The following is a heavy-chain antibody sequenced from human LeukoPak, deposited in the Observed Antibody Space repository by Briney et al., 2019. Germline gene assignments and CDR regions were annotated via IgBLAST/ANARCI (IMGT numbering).Heavy chain of an antibody. J-gene: IGHJ3*02. Sequence: SEILSLTCTVSGGSISGYYWNWIRQSPGKGLEWIGHVYYSGNTRYNPSFKSRVTISMDTSKSQFSLELSSVTAAETALYYCARTPFNSNISGWTFDIWGQGTMVTVSS. CDR1: GGSISGYY. V-gene: IGHV4-59*08. CDR2: VYYSGNT. D-gene: IGHD3-22*01. CDR3: ARTPFNSNISGWTFDI.